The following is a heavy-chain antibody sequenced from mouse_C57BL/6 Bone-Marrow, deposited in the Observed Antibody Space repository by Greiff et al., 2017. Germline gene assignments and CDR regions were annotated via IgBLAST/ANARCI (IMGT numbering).Heavy chain of an antibody. CDR2: INPSRGYT. D-gene: IGHD2-3*01. CDR1: GYTFTSYT. V-gene: IGHV1-4*01. J-gene: IGHJ2*01. Sequence: VQVVESGAELARPGASVKMSCKASGYTFTSYTMHCVTQRPGQGLEWIGYINPSRGYTKYNQKFKDKATLTADKSSSTAYMQLSSLTSEDSAVYYCARWRWYYFDYWGQGTTLTVSS. CDR3: ARWRWYYFDY.